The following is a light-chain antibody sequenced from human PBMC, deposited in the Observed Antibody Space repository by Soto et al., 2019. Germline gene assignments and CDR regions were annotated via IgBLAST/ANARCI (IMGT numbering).Light chain of an antibody. Sequence: QSALTQPASVSGSPGQSITISCTGTSSDVGGYNYVSWYQHHPGKAPKLMIYEVSNRPSGVFNRFSGSKSGNTASLTISGLQAEDEADYYCSSYTSSSTRGVFGGGTKLTVL. J-gene: IGLJ3*02. CDR1: SSDVGGYNY. V-gene: IGLV2-14*01. CDR3: SSYTSSSTRGV. CDR2: EVS.